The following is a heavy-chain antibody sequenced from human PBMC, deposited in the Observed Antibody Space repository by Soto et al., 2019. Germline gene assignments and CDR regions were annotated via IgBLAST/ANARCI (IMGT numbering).Heavy chain of an antibody. CDR3: ARHVGYYSQGEWFDP. V-gene: IGHV4-59*08. Sequence: SETLSLTCTVSGGSISSYYWSWIGQPPGKGLEWIGYIYYSGSTKYNPSLMRRVTISVDTSKNQFSLKLSSVTAADTAVYYCARHVGYYSQGEWFDPWGQGTLVTVS. D-gene: IGHD2-15*01. CDR1: GGSISSYY. J-gene: IGHJ5*02. CDR2: IYYSGST.